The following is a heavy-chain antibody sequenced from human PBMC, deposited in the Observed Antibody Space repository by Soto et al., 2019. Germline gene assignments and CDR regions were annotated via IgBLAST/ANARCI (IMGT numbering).Heavy chain of an antibody. V-gene: IGHV4-39*01. D-gene: IGHD3-22*01. CDR2: VSYSGYT. CDR3: ARYYDTFDS. Sequence: SETLSLTCTVSGDSFSSSGHYWGWIRQPPGKGLERIGSVSYSGYTYDNPSLKNRVTISVDTSKNQFSLNLASVTAADTAVYYCARYYDTFDSWGQGTLVTVSS. J-gene: IGHJ4*02. CDR1: GDSFSSSGHY.